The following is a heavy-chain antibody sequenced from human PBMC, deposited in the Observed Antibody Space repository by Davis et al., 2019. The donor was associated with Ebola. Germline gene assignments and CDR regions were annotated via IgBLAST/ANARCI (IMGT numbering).Heavy chain of an antibody. Sequence: GGSLRLSCVASGFTFSSCAMHWVRQAPGKGLEWVAVMSYDGGEKYYADSVKGRFTISRDNSENTLYLQMNSLRAEDTAMYYCARVPPYCSGTSCSHGSSWYFDLWGRGTPVTVSS. CDR3: ARVPPYCSGTSCSHGSSWYFDL. V-gene: IGHV3-30-3*01. CDR2: MSYDGGEK. D-gene: IGHD2-2*01. J-gene: IGHJ2*01. CDR1: GFTFSSCA.